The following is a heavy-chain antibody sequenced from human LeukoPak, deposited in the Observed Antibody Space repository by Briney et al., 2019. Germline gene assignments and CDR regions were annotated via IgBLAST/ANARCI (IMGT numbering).Heavy chain of an antibody. V-gene: IGHV3-15*01. Sequence: PGGSLRLSCAASGXTFSNAWVSWVRQAPGKGLEWVGRIKSKTDGGTTDYAAPVKGRFTVSRDDSKNTLYLQMNSLKTEDTAVYYCTTGVMITFGGVIVFDYWGQGSLVTVSS. CDR2: IKSKTDGGTT. CDR1: GXTFSNAW. J-gene: IGHJ4*02. CDR3: TTGVMITFGGVIVFDY. D-gene: IGHD3-16*02.